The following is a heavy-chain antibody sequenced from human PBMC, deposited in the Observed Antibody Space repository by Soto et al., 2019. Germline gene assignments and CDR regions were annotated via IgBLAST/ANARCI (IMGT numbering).Heavy chain of an antibody. J-gene: IGHJ6*02. CDR1: GFTFSSYA. D-gene: IGHD4-4*01. Sequence: QVQLVESGGGVVQPGRSLRLSCAASGFTFSSYAMHWVRQAPGKGLEWVAVISYDGSNKYYADSVKGRFTISRDNSKNTLYLQIISLRAEDTAVYYCARGGYSNYESYYYYCMDVWGQGTTVTVSS. CDR2: ISYDGSNK. V-gene: IGHV3-30-3*01. CDR3: ARGGYSNYESYYYYCMDV.